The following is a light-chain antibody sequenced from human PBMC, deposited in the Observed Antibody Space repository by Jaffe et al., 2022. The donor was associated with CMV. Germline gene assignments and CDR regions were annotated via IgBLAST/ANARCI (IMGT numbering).Light chain of an antibody. CDR2: WAS. J-gene: IGKJ3*01. V-gene: IGKV4-1*01. CDR3: QQYFGTPPT. Sequence: DIVMTQSPVSLTVSLGERATINCKSSQSVLYNSNNKNYLAWYQQKPGQPPKLLIHWASTRESGVPDRFSGSGSGTDFSLTISSLQAEDVAVYYCQQYFGTPPTFGPGTKIDVK. CDR1: QSVLYNSNNKNY.